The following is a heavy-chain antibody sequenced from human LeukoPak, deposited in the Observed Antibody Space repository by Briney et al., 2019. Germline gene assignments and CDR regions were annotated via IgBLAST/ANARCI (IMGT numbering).Heavy chain of an antibody. CDR1: GYSISSGYY. V-gene: IGHV4-38-2*01. J-gene: IGHJ3*02. D-gene: IGHD1-26*01. Sequence: KPSETLSLTCAVSGYSISSGYYWGCIRQPPGKGLEWIGSIYHSGSTYYNPSLKSRVTISVDTSKNQFSLKLSSVTAADTAVYYCARQLGATIDAFDIWGQGTMVTVSS. CDR2: IYHSGST. CDR3: ARQLGATIDAFDI.